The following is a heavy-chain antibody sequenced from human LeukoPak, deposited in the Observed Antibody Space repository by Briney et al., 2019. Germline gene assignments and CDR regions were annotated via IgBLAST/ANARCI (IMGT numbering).Heavy chain of an antibody. CDR1: GGSISNYY. V-gene: IGHV4-59*01. J-gene: IGHJ4*02. D-gene: IGHD4-17*01. Sequence: PSETLSLTCTVSGGSISNYYWNWIRRPPGKGLEWIGCTAYSGTTYYNPSLQSRVTMSVHTSKNQISLNLSSVTAADTAVYYCARDPTGAYWGQGTLVTVSS. CDR3: ARDPTGAY. CDR2: TAYSGTT.